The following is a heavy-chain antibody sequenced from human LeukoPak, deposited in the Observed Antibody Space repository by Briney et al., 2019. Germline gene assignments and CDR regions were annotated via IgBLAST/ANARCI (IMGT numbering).Heavy chain of an antibody. CDR2: IYYSGST. D-gene: IGHD3-16*02. V-gene: IGHV4-30-4*08. Sequence: YWIGWVRQMPGRGLEWIGYIYYSGSTYYNPSLKSRVTISVDTSKNQFSLKLSSVTAADTAVYYCARESRLRLGELSLGGIDYWGQGTLVTVSS. CDR1: Y. CDR3: ARESRLRLGELSLGGIDY. J-gene: IGHJ4*02.